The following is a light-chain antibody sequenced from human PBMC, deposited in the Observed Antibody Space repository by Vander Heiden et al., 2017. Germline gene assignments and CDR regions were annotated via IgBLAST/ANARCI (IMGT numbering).Light chain of an antibody. CDR1: NHDIRAHNF. Sequence: QSVLTQPASMSGSPGLSITISFTGSNHDIRAHNFVSWYHHQPGKAPKLVIYEVSNRPSGVSNRFSGSKSGNTASLTISGLQTEDEADYYCSSHTTSSTVIFGGGTKLTV. CDR3: SSHTTSSTVI. J-gene: IGLJ2*01. CDR2: EVS. V-gene: IGLV2-14*01.